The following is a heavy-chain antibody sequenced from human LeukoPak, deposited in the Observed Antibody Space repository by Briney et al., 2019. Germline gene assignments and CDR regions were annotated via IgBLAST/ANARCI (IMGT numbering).Heavy chain of an antibody. CDR2: IYPGDSDT. D-gene: IGHD2-2*01. CDR1: GYSFTSYW. Sequence: GESLKISCKGSGYSFTSYWIGWVRQMPGKGLEWMGIIYPGDSDTRYSPSFQGQVTISADKSISTAYLQWSSLKASDTAMYYCARHVSVVVPAAISYYYMDVWGKGTTVTVSS. V-gene: IGHV5-51*01. CDR3: ARHVSVVVPAAISYYYMDV. J-gene: IGHJ6*03.